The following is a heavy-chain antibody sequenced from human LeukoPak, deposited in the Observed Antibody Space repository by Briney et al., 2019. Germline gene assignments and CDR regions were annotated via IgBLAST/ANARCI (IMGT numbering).Heavy chain of an antibody. CDR1: GFTFSSYA. J-gene: IGHJ3*02. CDR2: ISSNGGST. CDR3: ARGVGYCSSTSCPRGYAFDI. Sequence: GGSLRLSCAASGFTFSSYAMHWVRQAPGKGLEYVSAISSNGGSTYYANSVKGRFTISRDNSKNTLYLQMGSLRAEDMAVYYCARGVGYCSSTSCPRGYAFDIWGQGTMVTVSS. V-gene: IGHV3-64*01. D-gene: IGHD2-2*03.